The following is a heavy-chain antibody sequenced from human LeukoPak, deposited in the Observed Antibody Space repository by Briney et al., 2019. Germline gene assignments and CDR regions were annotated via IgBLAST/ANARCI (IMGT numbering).Heavy chain of an antibody. Sequence: SVKVSCKASGGTFSSYAISWVRQAPGQGLEWMGGIIPIFGTANYAQKFQGRVTITADESTSTAYMELSSLRSEDTAVYYCARDLPAAAIPRFDYWGQGTLVTVSS. CDR3: ARDLPAAAIPRFDY. V-gene: IGHV1-69*13. J-gene: IGHJ4*02. CDR2: IIPIFGTA. CDR1: GGTFSSYA. D-gene: IGHD2-2*01.